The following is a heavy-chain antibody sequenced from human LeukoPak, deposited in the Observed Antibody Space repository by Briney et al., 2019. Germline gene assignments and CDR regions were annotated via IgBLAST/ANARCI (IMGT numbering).Heavy chain of an antibody. Sequence: GGSLRLSCAASGLSFSSYWMNWVRQAPGKGLEWVANIKQEGSEKYYVDPVKGRFTISRDNAKNSLYLQMDSLRAEDTAVYYCAGGSGWLIDYWGQGTLVTVSS. V-gene: IGHV3-7*01. D-gene: IGHD6-19*01. J-gene: IGHJ4*02. CDR1: GLSFSSYW. CDR3: AGGSGWLIDY. CDR2: IKQEGSEK.